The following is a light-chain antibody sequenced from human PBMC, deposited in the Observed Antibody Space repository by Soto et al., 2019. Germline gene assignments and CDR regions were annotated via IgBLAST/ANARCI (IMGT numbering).Light chain of an antibody. CDR3: QQYGSSPIT. CDR1: QSVSSR. Sequence: EIVLTQSPGTLSLSPVERATLSCMASQSVSSRLAWYQQKPGQAPRLLISGASSRAAGIPDRFSGSGSATDFTLTISRLEPEDFALYYCQQYGSSPITFGQGTRLEIK. J-gene: IGKJ5*01. CDR2: GAS. V-gene: IGKV3-20*01.